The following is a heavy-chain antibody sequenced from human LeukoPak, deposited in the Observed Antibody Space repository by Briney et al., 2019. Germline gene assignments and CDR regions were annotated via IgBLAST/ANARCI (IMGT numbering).Heavy chain of an antibody. CDR2: ISGSGGST. J-gene: IGHJ4*02. D-gene: IGHD1-26*01. Sequence: SGGSLRLSCAASRFTFSSYAMSWVRQAPGKGLEWVSAISGSGGSTYSADSVKGRFTISRDNSKNTLYLQMNSLRAEDTAVYFCAKSQDGGRLFHFDYWGQGTLVTVSS. CDR1: RFTFSSYA. V-gene: IGHV3-23*01. CDR3: AKSQDGGRLFHFDY.